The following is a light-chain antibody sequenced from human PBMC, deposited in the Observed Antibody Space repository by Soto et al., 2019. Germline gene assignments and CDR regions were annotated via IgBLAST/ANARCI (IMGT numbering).Light chain of an antibody. CDR2: DAT. CDR1: QIMYTW. CDR3: QHYNGY. J-gene: IGKJ2*01. Sequence: DIEMTQSPSTLSASVGDRVTITCRASQIMYTWLAWYQQKPGKAPKVLIYDATTLQSGVPSRFSGSGSGTEFTLTISGLQPDDFATYYCQHYNGYFGQGTKLEL. V-gene: IGKV1-5*01.